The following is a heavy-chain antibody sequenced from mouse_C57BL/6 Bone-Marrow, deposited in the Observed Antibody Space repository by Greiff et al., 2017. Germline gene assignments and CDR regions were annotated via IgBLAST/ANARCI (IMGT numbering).Heavy chain of an antibody. Sequence: EVQLQQSGPVLVKPGASVKMSCKASGYTFTDYYMNWVKQSHGKSLEWIGVINPYNGGTSYNQKFKGKATLTVDKSSSTAYMELNSLTSEDSAVYYCARKDYYGSSYGGYFDVWGTGTTVTVAS. V-gene: IGHV1-19*01. CDR1: GYTFTDYY. CDR2: INPYNGGT. D-gene: IGHD1-1*01. CDR3: ARKDYYGSSYGGYFDV. J-gene: IGHJ1*03.